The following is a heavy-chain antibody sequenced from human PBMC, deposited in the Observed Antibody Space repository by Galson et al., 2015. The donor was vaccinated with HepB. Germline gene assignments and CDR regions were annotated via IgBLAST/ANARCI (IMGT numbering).Heavy chain of an antibody. CDR3: ARGKASLYSGSREDYFDY. Sequence: SVKVSCKASGGTFSSYAISWVRQAPGQGLEWMGGIIPIFGTANYAQKFQGRVTITADESTSTAYMELSSLRSEDTAVYYCARGKASLYSGSREDYFDYWGQGTLVTVSS. CDR1: GGTFSSYA. D-gene: IGHD1-26*01. J-gene: IGHJ4*02. CDR2: IIPIFGTA. V-gene: IGHV1-69*13.